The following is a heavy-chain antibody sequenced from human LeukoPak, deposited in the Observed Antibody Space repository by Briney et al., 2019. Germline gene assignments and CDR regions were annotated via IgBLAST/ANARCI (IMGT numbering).Heavy chain of an antibody. CDR3: ARDREVGVTFWFDP. D-gene: IGHD1-26*01. V-gene: IGHV1-69*05. CDR1: GGTFSSYA. Sequence: ASVKVSCKASGGTFSSYAISWVRQAPGQGLEWMGGIIPIFGTANYAQKFQGRVTITTDESTSTAYMELSSLRSEDTAVYYCARDREVGVTFWFDPWGQGTLVTVSS. CDR2: IIPIFGTA. J-gene: IGHJ5*02.